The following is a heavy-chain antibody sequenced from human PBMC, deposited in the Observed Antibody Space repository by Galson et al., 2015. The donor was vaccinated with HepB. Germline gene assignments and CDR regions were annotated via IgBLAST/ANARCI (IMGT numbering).Heavy chain of an antibody. D-gene: IGHD3-16*01. CDR1: GFSFSNYA. V-gene: IGHV3-23*01. CDR2: ISARGSDT. J-gene: IGHJ4*02. CDR3: AKTDYYDTTGSCYFDS. Sequence: SLRLSCAASGFSFSNYAMTWVRQAPGEGLEWVSLISARGSDTYYADSVKGRFTVSRDSSKNTVYLQINSLRAEDTAVYYCAKTDYYDTTGSCYFDSWGQGTLVTVSS.